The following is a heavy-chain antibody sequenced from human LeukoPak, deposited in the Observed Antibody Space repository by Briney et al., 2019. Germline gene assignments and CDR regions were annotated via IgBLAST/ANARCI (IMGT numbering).Heavy chain of an antibody. CDR1: GFTFSNYW. D-gene: IGHD3-3*01. Sequence: PGGSLRLSCAASGFTFSNYWMHWVRQAPGKGLVWVSHINSDGSGTSYADSVKGRFTISRDNAKNTLYLQMNSLRAEDTALYYCARQYYDFWSGYYTAPYFDYWGQGTPVTVSS. J-gene: IGHJ4*02. CDR3: ARQYYDFWSGYYTAPYFDY. CDR2: INSDGSGT. V-gene: IGHV3-74*01.